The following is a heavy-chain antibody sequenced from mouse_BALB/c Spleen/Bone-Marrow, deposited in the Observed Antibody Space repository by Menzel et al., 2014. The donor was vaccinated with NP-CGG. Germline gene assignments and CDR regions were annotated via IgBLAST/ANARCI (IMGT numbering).Heavy chain of an antibody. D-gene: IGHD4-1*01. J-gene: IGHJ3*01. Sequence: EVKVVESGGGLVQPGGSMKLSCVASGFTFSNYWMNWVRQSPEKGLEWVAEIRLKSNNYATHYAESVKGRFTISRDDSKSSVYLQMNNLRAEDTGIYYCTTELAYWGQGTLVTVSA. CDR2: IRLKSNNYAT. CDR1: GFTFSNYW. V-gene: IGHV6-6*02. CDR3: TTELAY.